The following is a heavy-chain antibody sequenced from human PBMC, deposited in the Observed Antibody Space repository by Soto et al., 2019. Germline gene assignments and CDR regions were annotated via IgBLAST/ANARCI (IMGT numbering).Heavy chain of an antibody. D-gene: IGHD3-3*01. V-gene: IGHV3-23*01. CDR2: ISGSGGST. Sequence: EVQLLESGGGLVQPGGSLRLSCAASGCTFSSYAMSWVRQAPGQGLEWVSAISGSGGSTYYAESVKGRFTISRDNSKNTQDVQMNSLRAEDTAVYYGAKDITIFGVVPYYFEYWGQGNLVTGSS. J-gene: IGHJ4*02. CDR3: AKDITIFGVVPYYFEY. CDR1: GCTFSSYA.